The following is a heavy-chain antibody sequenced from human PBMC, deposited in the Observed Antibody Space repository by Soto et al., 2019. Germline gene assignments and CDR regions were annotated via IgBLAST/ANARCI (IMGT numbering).Heavy chain of an antibody. J-gene: IGHJ6*04. Sequence: GGSMRLSCAASGFTFSSYAMHWVRQAPGKGLEWVAVISYDGSNKYYADSVKGRFTISRDNYKNKLYLQMNSLRAEDTAVYYCARNSAGENSYYYYGMDIWGKGTKATVSS. CDR3: ARNSAGENSYYYYGMDI. D-gene: IGHD3-16*01. CDR2: ISYDGSNK. CDR1: GFTFSSYA. V-gene: IGHV3-30-3*01.